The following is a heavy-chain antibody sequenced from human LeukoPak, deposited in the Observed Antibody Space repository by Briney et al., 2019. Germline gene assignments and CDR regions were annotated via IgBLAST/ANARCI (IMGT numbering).Heavy chain of an antibody. CDR3: ARSSYSSSSSV. CDR2: INSDGSEG. Sequence: GGSLRLSCAVSGVTFSGFWMSWSRQAPGKGLEWVASINSDGSEGYYADVVKGRFTISRDNAKNSLYLQINSLRAEDTAVYYCARSSYSSSSSVWGQGTMVTVSS. CDR1: GVTFSGFW. D-gene: IGHD6-6*01. J-gene: IGHJ3*01. V-gene: IGHV3-7*03.